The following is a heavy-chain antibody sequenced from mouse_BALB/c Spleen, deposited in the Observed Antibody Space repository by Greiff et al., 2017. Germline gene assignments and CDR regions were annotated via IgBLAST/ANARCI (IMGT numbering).Heavy chain of an antibody. CDR1: GFSLTSYG. CDR3: ARDLGYYGNFFDY. V-gene: IGHV2-9*02. J-gene: IGHJ2*01. CDR2: IWAGGST. Sequence: VKLVESGPGLVAPSQSLSITCTVSGFSLTSYGVHWVRQPPGKGLEWLGVIWAGGSTNYNSALMSRLSISKDNSKSQVFLKMNSLQTDDTAMYYCARDLGYYGNFFDYWGQGTTLTVSS. D-gene: IGHD2-1*01.